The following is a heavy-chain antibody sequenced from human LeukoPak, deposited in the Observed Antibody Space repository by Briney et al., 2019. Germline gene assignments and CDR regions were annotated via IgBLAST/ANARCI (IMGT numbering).Heavy chain of an antibody. D-gene: IGHD4-23*01. V-gene: IGHV4-39*07. J-gene: IGHJ5*02. Sequence: PSETLFLTCTVSGGSISSSSYYWGWIRQPPGKGLEWIGSIYYSGSTYYNPSLKSRVTISVDTSKNQFSLKLSSVTAADTAVYYCASTLDGGNLLAWSQGTLVTVSS. CDR3: ASTLDGGNLLA. CDR2: IYYSGST. CDR1: GGSISSSSYY.